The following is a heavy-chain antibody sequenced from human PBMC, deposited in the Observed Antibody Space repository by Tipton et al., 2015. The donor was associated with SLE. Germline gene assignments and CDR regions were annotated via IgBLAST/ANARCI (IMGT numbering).Heavy chain of an antibody. CDR2: IYYSGST. CDR3: AGISYPREGYFDY. Sequence: TLSLTCTVSGGSISSSSYYWGWIRQPPGKGLEWIGSIYYSGSTYYNPSLKSRVTISVDTSKNQFSLKLSSVTAADTAVYYCAGISYPREGYFDYWGQGTLVTVSS. J-gene: IGHJ4*02. CDR1: GGSISSSSYY. D-gene: IGHD2-15*01. V-gene: IGHV4-39*07.